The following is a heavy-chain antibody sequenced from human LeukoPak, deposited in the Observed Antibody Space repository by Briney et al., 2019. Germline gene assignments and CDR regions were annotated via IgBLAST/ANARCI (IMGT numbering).Heavy chain of an antibody. CDR1: GGTFSSYA. J-gene: IGHJ3*02. CDR2: IIPIFGTA. Sequence: ASVKVSCKASGGTFSSYAISWVRQAPGQGLEWMGGIIPIFGTANYAQKFQGRVTITADESTSTAYMELSSLRSEDTAVYYCARYRVVRGVIDAFDIWGQGTMVTVSS. D-gene: IGHD3-10*01. V-gene: IGHV1-69*13. CDR3: ARYRVVRGVIDAFDI.